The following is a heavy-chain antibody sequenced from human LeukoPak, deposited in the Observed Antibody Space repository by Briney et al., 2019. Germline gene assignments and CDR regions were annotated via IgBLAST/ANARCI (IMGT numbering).Heavy chain of an antibody. Sequence: ASVKVSCKASGYTFTGYYMHWVRQAPGQGLEWMGIINPSGGSTSYAQKFQGRVTMTRDMSTSTVYMELSSLRSEDTAVYYCARDVSGGGAYYYYYMDVWGKGTTVTVSS. CDR1: GYTFTGYY. CDR3: ARDVSGGGAYYYYYMDV. J-gene: IGHJ6*03. CDR2: INPSGGST. D-gene: IGHD2-15*01. V-gene: IGHV1-46*01.